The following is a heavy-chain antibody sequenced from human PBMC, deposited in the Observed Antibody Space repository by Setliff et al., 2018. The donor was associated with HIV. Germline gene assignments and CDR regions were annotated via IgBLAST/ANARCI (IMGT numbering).Heavy chain of an antibody. CDR1: GFTFSSYA. CDR2: ISGSGGST. Sequence: LRLSCAASGFTFSSYAMSWVRQAPGKGLEWVSAISGSGGSTYYADSVKGRFTISRDNSKNTLYLQMNSLRAEDTAVYYCAKGLDYLDSSGSPFQHWGQGTLVTVSS. J-gene: IGHJ1*01. CDR3: AKGLDYLDSSGSPFQH. D-gene: IGHD3-22*01. V-gene: IGHV3-23*01.